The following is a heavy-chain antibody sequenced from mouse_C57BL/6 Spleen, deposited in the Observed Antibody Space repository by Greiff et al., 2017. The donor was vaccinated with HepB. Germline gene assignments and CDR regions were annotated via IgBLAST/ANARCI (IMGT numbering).Heavy chain of an antibody. J-gene: IGHJ2*01. Sequence: DVHLVESGPGLVKPSQSLSLTCSVTGYSITSGYYWNWIRQFPGNKLEWMGYISYDGSNNYNPSLKNRISITRDTSKNQFFLKLNSVTTEDTATYYCARRDYWGQGTTLTVSS. CDR2: ISYDGSN. CDR1: GYSITSGYY. CDR3: ARRDY. V-gene: IGHV3-6*01.